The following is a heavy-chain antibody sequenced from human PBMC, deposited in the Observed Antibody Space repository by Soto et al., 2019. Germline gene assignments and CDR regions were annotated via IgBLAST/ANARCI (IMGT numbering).Heavy chain of an antibody. J-gene: IGHJ5*02. CDR1: GFSLSTSGVG. D-gene: IGHD5-18*01. CDR2: IYWDDDK. CDR3: APRNTAMALNWFDP. V-gene: IGHV2-5*02. Sequence: QITLKESGPTLVKPTQTLTLTCTFSGFSLSTSGVGVGWIRQPPGKALEWLALIYWDDDKRYSPSLKSRLTITKHPSKTQVVLTMTNMDPVDTATYYCAPRNTAMALNWFDPWGQGTLVTVSS.